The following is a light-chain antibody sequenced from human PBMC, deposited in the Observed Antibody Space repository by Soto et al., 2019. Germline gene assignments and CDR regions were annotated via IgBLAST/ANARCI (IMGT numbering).Light chain of an antibody. V-gene: IGKV1-6*01. CDR2: AAS. CDR3: LQDYSYPYT. Sequence: IQMTQSPSSLSASVGDRVTITCRASQDIRSDLGWYQQKPGGAPKLLIYAASNLHSGVPSRFSGSGSGTDFTLSISSLQPEDFATYYCLQDYSYPYTFGQGTKLEIK. CDR1: QDIRSD. J-gene: IGKJ2*01.